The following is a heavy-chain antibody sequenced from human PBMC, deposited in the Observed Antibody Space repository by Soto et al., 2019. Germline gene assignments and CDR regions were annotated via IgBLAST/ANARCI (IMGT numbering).Heavy chain of an antibody. CDR2: NWNGDTT. V-gene: IGHV3-9*01. Sequence: VQLVESGGVLVQPGRSLRLSCAASGFNFDDYAMHWVRQAPGKGLEWVSGNWNGDTTGYADSVQGRFTISRDNARNSLYLEMNNLRADDTALYYCAKCRSSWVESGMDVWGQGTTVIAS. CDR1: GFNFDDYA. CDR3: AKCRSSWVESGMDV. J-gene: IGHJ6*02.